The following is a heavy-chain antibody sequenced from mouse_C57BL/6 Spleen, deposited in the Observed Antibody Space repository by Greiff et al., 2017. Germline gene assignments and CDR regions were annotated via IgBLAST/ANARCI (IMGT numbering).Heavy chain of an antibody. V-gene: IGHV5-4*01. CDR2: ISDGGSYT. J-gene: IGHJ4*01. CDR1: GFTFSSYA. CDR3: ARDGVVATDYYAMDY. D-gene: IGHD1-1*01. Sequence: EVQLLESGGGLVKPGGSLKLSCAASGFTFSSYAMSWVRQTPEKGLEWVATISDGGSYTYYPDNVKGRCTISRDNAKNNLYLQMSHLKSEDTAMYYCARDGVVATDYYAMDYWGQGTSVTVSS.